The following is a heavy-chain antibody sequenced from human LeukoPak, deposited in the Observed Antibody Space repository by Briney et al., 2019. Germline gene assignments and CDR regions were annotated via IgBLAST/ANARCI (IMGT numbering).Heavy chain of an antibody. J-gene: IGHJ5*02. D-gene: IGHD3-22*01. Sequence: SVKVSCKASGGTFSSYAISWVRQAPGQGLEWMGGIIPIFGTANYAQKFQGRVTITADESTSTAYMELSSLRSEDTAVYYCARAYDSSGYYRYNWFDPWGQGTLVTVSS. CDR1: GGTFSSYA. CDR2: IIPIFGTA. V-gene: IGHV1-69*13. CDR3: ARAYDSSGYYRYNWFDP.